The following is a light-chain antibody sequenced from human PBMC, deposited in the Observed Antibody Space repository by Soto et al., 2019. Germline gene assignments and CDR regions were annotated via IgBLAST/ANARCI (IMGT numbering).Light chain of an antibody. V-gene: IGKV3-11*01. CDR3: QQRSSWPLT. Sequence: EIVLTQSPATLSLSPGERATLSCRASQSVRSYLAWYQQKPGQAPRLLIYDASNRATGIPARFSGSGSGTDFTLTISSQETEDFAVYYCQQRSSWPLTFGGGTKVEIK. CDR2: DAS. CDR1: QSVRSY. J-gene: IGKJ4*01.